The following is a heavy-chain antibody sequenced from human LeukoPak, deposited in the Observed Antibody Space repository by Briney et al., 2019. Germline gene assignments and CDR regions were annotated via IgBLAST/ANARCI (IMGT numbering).Heavy chain of an antibody. D-gene: IGHD5-24*01. J-gene: IGHJ4*01. Sequence: SETLSLTCSVSGGSFSPSSYYWGWIRQPPGKGLEWIGAIYYSGNNFYNPSLESRVTISVDTSKNQFSLKMISVTAADTSVYYCASLDAYNKFFEDWGQGTLVTVSS. CDR1: GGSFSPSSYY. CDR2: IYYSGNN. CDR3: ASLDAYNKFFED. V-gene: IGHV4-39*07.